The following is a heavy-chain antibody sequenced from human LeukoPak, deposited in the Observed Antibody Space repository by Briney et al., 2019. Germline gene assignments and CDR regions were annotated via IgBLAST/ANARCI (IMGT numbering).Heavy chain of an antibody. Sequence: SSETLSLTCAVYGGSFSGYYWSWIRQPAGKGLEWIGRIYTSGSTNYNPSLKSRVTMSVDTSKNQFSLKLSSVTAADTAVYYCASWGSVAGTDYWGQGTLVTVSS. CDR3: ASWGSVAGTDY. CDR2: IYTSGST. D-gene: IGHD6-19*01. CDR1: GGSFSGYY. J-gene: IGHJ4*02. V-gene: IGHV4-59*10.